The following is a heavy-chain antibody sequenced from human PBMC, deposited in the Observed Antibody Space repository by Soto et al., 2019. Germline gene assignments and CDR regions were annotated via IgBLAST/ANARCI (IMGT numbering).Heavy chain of an antibody. V-gene: IGHV3-11*01. Sequence: QEQLVESGGTLVKPGGSLRLSCVASGFTFSDHYMSWIRQAPGKGLEWVSYIHSSGGGIYYADSVKGRFTISRDNARDSLYLQMNSLRVEDTAVYYCARGHYGLDVWGQGTTVTVSS. CDR3: ARGHYGLDV. J-gene: IGHJ6*02. CDR1: GFTFSDHY. CDR2: IHSSGGGI.